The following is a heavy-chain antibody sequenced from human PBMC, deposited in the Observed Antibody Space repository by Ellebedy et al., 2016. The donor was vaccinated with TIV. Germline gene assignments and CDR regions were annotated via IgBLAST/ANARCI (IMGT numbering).Heavy chain of an antibody. V-gene: IGHV4-34*01. CDR2: INHSGST. D-gene: IGHD6-19*01. Sequence: SETLSLTCAVYGGSFSGYYWSWIRQPPGKGLEWIGEINHSGSTNYNPSLKSRVTISVDTSKNQFSLKLSSVTAADTAVYYCARRGWWRQWLVWDLFDYWGQGTLVTVSS. J-gene: IGHJ4*02. CDR1: GGSFSGYY. CDR3: ARRGWWRQWLVWDLFDY.